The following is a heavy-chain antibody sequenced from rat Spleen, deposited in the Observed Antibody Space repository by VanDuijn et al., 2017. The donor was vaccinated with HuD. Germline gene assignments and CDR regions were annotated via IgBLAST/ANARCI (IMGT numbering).Heavy chain of an antibody. Sequence: EVQLVESGGGSVQPGRSLKLSCAASGFTFSDYYMTWVRQAPAKGLEWVASISSDGSSTYYRDSVKGRFTISRDNAKSSLYLQMGSLGSGDTATYYCATGITLVWGRGVMVTVSS. V-gene: IGHV5-20*01. D-gene: IGHD1-2*01. CDR2: ISSDGSST. CDR1: GFTFSDYY. J-gene: IGHJ2*01. CDR3: ATGITLV.